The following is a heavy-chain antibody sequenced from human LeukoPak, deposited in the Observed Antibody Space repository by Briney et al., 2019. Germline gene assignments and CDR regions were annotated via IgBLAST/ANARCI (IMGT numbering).Heavy chain of an antibody. CDR1: GFTFSSYA. CDR3: AKTSSSGPYPNY. Sequence: GGSLKLSCAASGFTFSSYAMSWVRQAPGKGLEWVSAISGSGGSTYYADSVKGRFTISRDNSKSTLYLQMNSLRAEDTAVYYCAKTSSSGPYPNYWGQGTLVTVSS. J-gene: IGHJ4*02. CDR2: ISGSGGST. D-gene: IGHD6-19*01. V-gene: IGHV3-23*01.